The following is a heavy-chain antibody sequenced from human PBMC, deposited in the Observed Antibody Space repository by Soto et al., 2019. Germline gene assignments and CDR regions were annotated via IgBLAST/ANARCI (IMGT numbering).Heavy chain of an antibody. CDR1: GFTFSSYG. J-gene: IGHJ4*02. CDR3: AKLPPWEVELRRFGY. D-gene: IGHD1-26*01. CDR2: ISYDGSNK. Sequence: QVPLVESGGGVLQPGRSLRLSCAASGFTFSSYGMHWVRQAPGKGLEWVAVISYDGSNKYYADSVKGRFTISRDNSKNTLYLQMSSLRAEDTAVYYCAKLPPWEVELRRFGYWGQGTLVTVSS. V-gene: IGHV3-30*18.